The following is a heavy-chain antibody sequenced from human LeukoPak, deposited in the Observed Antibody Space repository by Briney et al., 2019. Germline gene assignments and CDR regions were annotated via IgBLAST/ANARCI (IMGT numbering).Heavy chain of an antibody. D-gene: IGHD5-18*01. V-gene: IGHV4-59*08. Sequence: SETLSLTCTVSGGSISSYYWSWIRQPPGKGLEWIGYIYYSGSTNYNPSLKSRVTISVDTSKNQFSLKLSSVTAADTAVYYCARHHTAMDFDYWGQGTLVTVSS. CDR1: GGSISSYY. J-gene: IGHJ4*02. CDR3: ARHHTAMDFDY. CDR2: IYYSGST.